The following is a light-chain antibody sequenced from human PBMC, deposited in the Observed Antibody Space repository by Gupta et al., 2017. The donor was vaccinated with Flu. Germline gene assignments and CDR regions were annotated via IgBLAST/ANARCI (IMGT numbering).Light chain of an antibody. Sequence: DIQMTQSPSILSASVGDRVTITCRASQSISSWLAWYQQQPGKAPKLLMYRAGRLITGVPSRFGGSGSGTEFTLTINNLQAEDFATYYCQQYDTNWTFGQGTKVEV. CDR2: RAG. CDR3: QQYDTNWT. J-gene: IGKJ1*01. V-gene: IGKV1-5*03. CDR1: QSISSW.